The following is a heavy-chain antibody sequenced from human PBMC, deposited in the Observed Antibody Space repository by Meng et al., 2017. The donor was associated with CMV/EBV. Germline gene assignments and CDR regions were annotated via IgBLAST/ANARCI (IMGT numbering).Heavy chain of an antibody. CDR1: GGTFSSYT. Sequence: SCKASGGTFSSYTISWVRQAPGKGLEWVAVISYDGSNKYYADSVKGRFTISRDNSKNTLYLQMNSLRAEDTAVYYCAREGREWFGYYYYYGMDVWGQGTTVTVSS. J-gene: IGHJ6*02. D-gene: IGHD3-3*01. V-gene: IGHV3-30*04. CDR2: ISYDGSNK. CDR3: AREGREWFGYYYYYGMDV.